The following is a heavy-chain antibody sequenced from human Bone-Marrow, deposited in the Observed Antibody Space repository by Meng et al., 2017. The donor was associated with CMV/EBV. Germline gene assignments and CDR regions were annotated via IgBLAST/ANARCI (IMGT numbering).Heavy chain of an antibody. CDR3: AREVGVCGGDCGELGYGMDV. Sequence: GSLRLSCAVYGGSFSGYYRSWIRQPPGKGLEWIREINHSGSTNYNPSLKSRVTISVDTSKNQFSLKLSSVTAADAAVYYCAREVGVCGGDCGELGYGMDVWGQGTTVTVSS. J-gene: IGHJ6*02. CDR2: INHSGST. V-gene: IGHV4-34*01. D-gene: IGHD2-21*01. CDR1: GGSFSGYY.